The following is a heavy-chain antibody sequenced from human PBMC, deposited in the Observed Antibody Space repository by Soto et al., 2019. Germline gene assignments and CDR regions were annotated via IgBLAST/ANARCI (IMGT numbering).Heavy chain of an antibody. V-gene: IGHV6-1*01. D-gene: IGHD6-19*01. CDR3: ARGSALEIPLAGLNWGYFGLYG. CDR2: TYYRSKWFN. CDR1: GDSVSSNSAA. Sequence: SQTLSLTCAISGDSVSSNSAAWNWIRQSPSRGLEWLGRTYYRSKWFNDYAVSVESRITINADTSKNQFSLQLNSVTPEDTAVYFCARGSALEIPLAGLNWGYFGLYGRGPLATVTVAS. J-gene: IGHJ6*01.